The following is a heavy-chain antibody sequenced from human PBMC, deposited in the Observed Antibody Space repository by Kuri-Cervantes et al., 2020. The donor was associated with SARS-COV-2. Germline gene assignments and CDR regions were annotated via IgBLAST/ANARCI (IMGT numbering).Heavy chain of an antibody. V-gene: IGHV2-70*01. D-gene: IGHD1-14*01. CDR2: ISCDDNK. J-gene: IGHJ5*02. CDR1: GFPLSNDGMC. Sequence: SGPTLVQPTQILTLTCAFSGFPLSNDGMCVTWIRQPPGKPLEWLALISCDDNKFLSPSLRNRLTISNDTARRQVVLTMTSISTVDTATYYCARMISSSPLSGIRNWFDAWGQGSLVTVSS. CDR3: ARMISSSPLSGIRNWFDA.